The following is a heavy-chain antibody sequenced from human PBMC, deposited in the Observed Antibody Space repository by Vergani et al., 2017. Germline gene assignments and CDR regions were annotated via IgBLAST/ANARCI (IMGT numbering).Heavy chain of an antibody. CDR2: IYYSGST. J-gene: IGHJ5*02. CDR3: ARHSTVEWLVKLGWIDP. D-gene: IGHD6-19*01. Sequence: QLQLQESGPGLVKPSATLSLTCSVSGASIRSSNYYWGWIRQPPGKGLEWIASIYYSGSTYYNPSLKSRVTISVEPSKNQFSLKLSSLTAADTAVYFCARHSTVEWLVKLGWIDPWGQGILVTVSS. CDR1: GASIRSSNYY. V-gene: IGHV4-39*01.